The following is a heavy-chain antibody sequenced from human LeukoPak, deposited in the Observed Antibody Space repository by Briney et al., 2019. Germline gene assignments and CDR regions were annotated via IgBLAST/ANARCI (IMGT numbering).Heavy chain of an antibody. V-gene: IGHV4-39*07. CDR2: IYYSGST. CDR3: ASRYVFSHSYHDY. J-gene: IGHJ4*02. CDR1: GGSISSSSYY. D-gene: IGHD3-16*02. Sequence: SETLSLTCTVSGGSISSSSYYWGWIRQPPGKGLEWIGSIYYSGSTYYNPSLKSRVTISVDTSKNQFSLKLTSVTAADTAVYYCASRYVFSHSYHDYWGQGTLVTVSS.